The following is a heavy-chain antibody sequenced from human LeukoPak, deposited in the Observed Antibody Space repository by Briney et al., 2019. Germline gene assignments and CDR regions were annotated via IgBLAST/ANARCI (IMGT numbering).Heavy chain of an antibody. CDR3: ARDSFYYGSGTSYYHYFDY. CDR1: GFTLSNHI. CDR2: IWYDGNYR. Sequence: PGTSLRLSCAASGFTLSNHIMHWVRQAPGKGLEWVAGIWYDGNYRYYGDSVRGRFTISKDDSENTLYLQVNSLRAEDTAVYYCARDSFYYGSGTSYYHYFDYWGQGALVTVSS. D-gene: IGHD3-10*01. J-gene: IGHJ4*02. V-gene: IGHV3-33*01.